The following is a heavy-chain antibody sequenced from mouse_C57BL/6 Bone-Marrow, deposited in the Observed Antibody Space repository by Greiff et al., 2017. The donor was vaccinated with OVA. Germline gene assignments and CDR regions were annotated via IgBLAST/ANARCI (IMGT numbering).Heavy chain of an antibody. CDR1: GYTFTSYW. D-gene: IGHD1-1*01. Sequence: VQLQQPGAELVMPGASVKLSCKASGYTFTSYWMHWVKQRPGQGLEWIGEIDPSDSYTNYNQKFKGQSTLTVDKSSSTAYMQLSSLTSEDSAVYYCAANYYGSSSLFDYWGQGTTLTVSS. CDR2: IDPSDSYT. V-gene: IGHV1-69*01. CDR3: AANYYGSSSLFDY. J-gene: IGHJ2*01.